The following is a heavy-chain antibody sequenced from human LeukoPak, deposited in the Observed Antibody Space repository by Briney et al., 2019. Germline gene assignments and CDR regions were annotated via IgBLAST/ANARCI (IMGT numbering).Heavy chain of an antibody. V-gene: IGHV3-21*01. CDR3: ARDLGYCSGGSCYYYAY. Sequence: GGSLRLSCAASGFTFSSYSMNWVRQAPGKGLEWVSSISSSSSYIYYADSVKGRFTISRDNAKNSLYLQMNSLRAEDTAVYYCARDLGYCSGGSCYYYAYWGQGTLVTVSS. D-gene: IGHD2-15*01. CDR1: GFTFSSYS. J-gene: IGHJ4*02. CDR2: ISSSSSYI.